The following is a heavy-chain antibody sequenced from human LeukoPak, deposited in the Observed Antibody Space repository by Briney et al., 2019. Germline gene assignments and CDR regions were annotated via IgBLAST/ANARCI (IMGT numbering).Heavy chain of an antibody. J-gene: IGHJ6*02. V-gene: IGHV4-59*01. CDR1: GGSISSYY. CDR2: IYYSGST. CDR3: ARALMAPGTHYYYGMDV. Sequence: SETLSLTCTVSGGSISSYYWSWIRQPPAKGLEWIGYIYYSGSTNYNPSLKSRVTISVDTSKNQFSLKLSSVTAADTAVYYCARALMAPGTHYYYGMDVWGQGTTVTVSS. D-gene: IGHD1-1*01.